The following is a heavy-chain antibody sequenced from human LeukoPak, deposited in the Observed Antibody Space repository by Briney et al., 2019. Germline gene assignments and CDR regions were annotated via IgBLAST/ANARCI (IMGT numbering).Heavy chain of an antibody. D-gene: IGHD3-3*01. Sequence: SETLSLTCTVSGGSISSYYWSWVRQPPGKGLEWIGYIYYSGSTNYNPSLKSRVTISVDTSKNQFSLKLSSVSAADTAVYYCASAGVASDYCGQGTRVTVSS. CDR1: GGSISSYY. J-gene: IGHJ4*02. V-gene: IGHV4-59*01. CDR2: IYYSGST. CDR3: ASAGVASDY.